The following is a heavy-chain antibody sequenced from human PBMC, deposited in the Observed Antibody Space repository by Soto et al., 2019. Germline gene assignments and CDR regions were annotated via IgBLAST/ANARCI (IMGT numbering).Heavy chain of an antibody. CDR1: GFTFSDYY. CDR3: ERARSIAVARCWYFDL. CDR2: ISSSGSTI. D-gene: IGHD6-19*01. Sequence: QVQLVESGGGLVKPGGSLRLSCAASGFTFSDYYMSWIRQAPGKGLEWVSYISSSGSTIYYADSVKGRFTISRDNAKNSLYLQMNSLRAEDTAVYYCERARSIAVARCWYFDLWGRGTLVTVSS. V-gene: IGHV3-11*01. J-gene: IGHJ2*01.